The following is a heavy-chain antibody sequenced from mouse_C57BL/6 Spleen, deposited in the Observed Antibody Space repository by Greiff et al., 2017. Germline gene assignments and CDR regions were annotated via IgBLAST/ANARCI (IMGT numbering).Heavy chain of an antibody. D-gene: IGHD2-4*01. CDR3: ARTLSLYYDYDVGFAY. V-gene: IGHV1-72*01. J-gene: IGHJ3*01. CDR1: GYTFTSYW. CDR2: IDPNSGGT. Sequence: QQPGAELVKPGASVKLSCKASGYTFTSYWMHWVKQRPGRGLEWIGRIDPNSGGTKYNEKFKSKATLTVDKPSSTAYMQLSSLTSEDSAVYYCARTLSLYYDYDVGFAYWGQGTLVTVSA.